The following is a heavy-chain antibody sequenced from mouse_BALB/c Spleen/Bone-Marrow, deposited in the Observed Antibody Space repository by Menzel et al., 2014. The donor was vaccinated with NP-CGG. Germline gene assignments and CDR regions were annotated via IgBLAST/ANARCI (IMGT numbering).Heavy chain of an antibody. V-gene: IGHV14-3*02. CDR3: ASYVYGYYFDY. Sequence: EVQLQQSGAELVKPGASVKLSCTASGFNIKDTYMHWVKQSPEQGLEWIGRIDPANGNTKYDPKFQGKATITADTSSNTAYLQLSSLTSEDTAVYYCASYVYGYYFDYWGQGTTLTVSS. J-gene: IGHJ2*01. D-gene: IGHD2-2*01. CDR1: GFNIKDTY. CDR2: IDPANGNT.